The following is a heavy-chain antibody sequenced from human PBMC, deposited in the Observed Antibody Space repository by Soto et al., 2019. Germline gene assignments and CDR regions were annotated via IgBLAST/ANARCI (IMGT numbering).Heavy chain of an antibody. CDR3: ARGRGYSSTRGSYYFGLDV. D-gene: IGHD5-18*01. CDR1: GFTVSSIY. J-gene: IGHJ6*02. Sequence: GGSLRLSCAASGFTVSSIYMSWVRQAPGKGLEWVSVIYSGGNEYYPDSVKGRFTISRDNSKNTLYLQMNSLRADDTAVYYCARGRGYSSTRGSYYFGLDVWSQGTTVTVSS. CDR2: IYSGGNE. V-gene: IGHV3-66*01.